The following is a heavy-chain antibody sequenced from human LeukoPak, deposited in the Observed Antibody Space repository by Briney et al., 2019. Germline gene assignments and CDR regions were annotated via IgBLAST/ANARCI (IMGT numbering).Heavy chain of an antibody. CDR2: IYDSGST. CDR3: AREGGDSSGYYSGRNWFDP. V-gene: IGHV4-30-4*08. CDR1: GGSISSGDYY. Sequence: PSETLSLTCTVSGGSISSGDYYWSWIRQPPGKGLEWIGYIYDSGSTYYNPSLKSRVTISVDTSKNQFSLKLSSVTAADTAVYYCAREGGDSSGYYSGRNWFDPWGQGTLVTVSS. J-gene: IGHJ5*02. D-gene: IGHD3-22*01.